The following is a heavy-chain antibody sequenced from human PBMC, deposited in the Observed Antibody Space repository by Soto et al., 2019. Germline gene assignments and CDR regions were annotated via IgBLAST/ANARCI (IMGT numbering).Heavy chain of an antibody. CDR1: GFTFSSYS. J-gene: IGHJ6*02. CDR3: ASGVVTTYGMDV. CDR2: ISSSSSYI. D-gene: IGHD3-3*01. Sequence: GGSLRLSCAASGFTFSSYSMNWVRQAPGKGLEWVSSISSSSSYIYYADSVKGRFTISRDNAKNSLYLQMNSLRAEDTAVYYCASGVVTTYGMDVWGQGTTVTAP. V-gene: IGHV3-21*04.